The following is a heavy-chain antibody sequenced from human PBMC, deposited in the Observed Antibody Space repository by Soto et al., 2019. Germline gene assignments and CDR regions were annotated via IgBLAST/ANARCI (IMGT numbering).Heavy chain of an antibody. D-gene: IGHD2-8*01. CDR1: GGSISSGDYY. CDR2: IYYSGST. V-gene: IGHV4-30-4*01. Sequence: PSETLSLTCTVSGGSISSGDYYWSWIRQPPGKGLEWIGYIYYSGSTYYNPSLKSRVTISVDTSKNQFSLKLSSVTAADTAVYYCAREWTSNGVRKNWFDTWGQGTLVTVSS. CDR3: AREWTSNGVRKNWFDT. J-gene: IGHJ5*02.